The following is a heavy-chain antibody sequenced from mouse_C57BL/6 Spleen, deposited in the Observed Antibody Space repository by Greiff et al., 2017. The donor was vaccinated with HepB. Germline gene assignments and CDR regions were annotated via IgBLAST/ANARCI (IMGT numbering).Heavy chain of an antibody. CDR1: GYTFTSYW. Sequence: QVQLQQPGAELVKPGASVKMSCKASGYTFTSYWITWVKQRPGQGLEWIGDIYPGSGSTNYNEKFKSKATLTVDTSSSTAYMQLSSLTSEDSAVYYCAIITTVTAYFDVWGTGTTVTVSS. V-gene: IGHV1-55*01. CDR3: AIITTVTAYFDV. CDR2: IYPGSGST. J-gene: IGHJ1*03. D-gene: IGHD1-1*01.